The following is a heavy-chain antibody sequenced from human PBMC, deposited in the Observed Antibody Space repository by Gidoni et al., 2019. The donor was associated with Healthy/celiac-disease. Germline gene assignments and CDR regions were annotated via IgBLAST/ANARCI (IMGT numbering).Heavy chain of an antibody. Sequence: QLQLQESGPGLVKPSETLSLTCTVPGGSISSSSYYWGWIRHPPGKGLECIGSIYYSGSTYYNPSLKSRVTISVDTSKNQFSLKLSSVTAADTAVYYCARGYVVYYGWDIVVVPALAWGQGTLVTVSS. CDR1: GGSISSSSYY. V-gene: IGHV4-39*07. J-gene: IGHJ5*02. CDR3: ARGYVVYYGWDIVVVPALA. D-gene: IGHD2-2*01. CDR2: IYYSGST.